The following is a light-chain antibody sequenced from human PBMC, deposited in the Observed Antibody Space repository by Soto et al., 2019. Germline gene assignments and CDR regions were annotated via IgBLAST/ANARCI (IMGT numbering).Light chain of an antibody. CDR2: GAS. CDR1: QGISNY. V-gene: IGKV1-27*01. CDR3: QTYNSAPLT. Sequence: DIQMTPSPSSLSASVGDRVTITCRASQGISNYLAWYQQKPGKVPKLVIYGASALQSGVPSRFSGSGSGTDFTLTIGSLQPEDVATYYCQTYNSAPLTFGGGTRVEIK. J-gene: IGKJ4*01.